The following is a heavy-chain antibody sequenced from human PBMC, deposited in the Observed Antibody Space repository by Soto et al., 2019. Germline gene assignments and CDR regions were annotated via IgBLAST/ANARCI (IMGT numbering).Heavy chain of an antibody. V-gene: IGHV3-23*01. CDR3: ARDYVGIPPHPTAYGMDV. CDR1: GXTFSSYS. CDR2: ISGSGGST. Sequence: GSLRPSSPPSGXTFSSYSMNWVRQAPGKGLEWVSTISGSGGSTYYADSVKGRFTISRDNSKNTLYLQMNSLRAEDTAVYYCARDYVGIPPHPTAYGMDVWGQGTTGTVSS. D-gene: IGHD2-21*01. J-gene: IGHJ6*02.